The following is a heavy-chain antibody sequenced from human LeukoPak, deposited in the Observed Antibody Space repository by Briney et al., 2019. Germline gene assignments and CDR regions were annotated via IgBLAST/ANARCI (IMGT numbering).Heavy chain of an antibody. CDR3: ASNPPNTGDFYY. CDR1: GYTFTNLD. Sequence: GASVKVSCKTSGYTFTNLDINWLRQAPGQGLEWMGWMSPNSGDTGYAQKFQGRVSMIRDIFKSTAYMELSSLRSEDTAIYYCASNPPNTGDFYYWGLGTLVTVSS. J-gene: IGHJ4*02. CDR2: MSPNSGDT. D-gene: IGHD1-1*01. V-gene: IGHV1-8*01.